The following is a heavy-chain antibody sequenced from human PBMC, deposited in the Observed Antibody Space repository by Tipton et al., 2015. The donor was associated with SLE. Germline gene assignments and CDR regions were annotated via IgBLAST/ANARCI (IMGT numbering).Heavy chain of an antibody. D-gene: IGHD6-6*01. J-gene: IGHJ4*02. CDR1: GGSISSGGYY. Sequence: TLSLTCTVSGGSISSGGYYWSWIRQHPGKGLEWIGYIYYSGSTYYSPSLKSRVTISVDTSKNQFSLKLSSVTAADTAVYYCATASSSQAYYFDYWGQGTLVTVSS. V-gene: IGHV4-31*03. CDR3: ATASSSQAYYFDY. CDR2: IYYSGST.